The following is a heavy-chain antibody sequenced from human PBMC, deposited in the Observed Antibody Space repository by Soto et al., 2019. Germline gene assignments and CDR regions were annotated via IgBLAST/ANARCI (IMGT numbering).Heavy chain of an antibody. CDR3: ARSGGGSGWL. V-gene: IGHV4-61*01. D-gene: IGHD6-19*01. Sequence: QVQLQESGPGLVKPSETLSLTCTVSGGSVSSGSYYWSWIRQPPGKGLEWIAYISYSGSTNYNPSLKSRVTISRDTSKNQSSLKLTSVTAADTAVYYCARSGGGSGWLGGQGTLVTVSS. CDR1: GGSVSSGSYY. J-gene: IGHJ4*02. CDR2: ISYSGST.